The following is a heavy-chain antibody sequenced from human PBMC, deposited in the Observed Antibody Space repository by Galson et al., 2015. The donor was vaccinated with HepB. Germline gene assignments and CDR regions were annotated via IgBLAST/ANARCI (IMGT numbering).Heavy chain of an antibody. V-gene: IGHV1-69*10. Sequence: SLRDPCQASGGTFNSATMRWVPPAPGQGLEWMGGIIPVLGIGYYAQKFEGRVTITADKSTSTAYMELSSLRSEDTAVYYCASTRAPNCGGDCYSFDYWGQGTLVTVSS. D-gene: IGHD2-21*02. J-gene: IGHJ4*02. CDR2: IIPVLGIG. CDR3: ASTRAPNCGGDCYSFDY. CDR1: GGTFNSAT.